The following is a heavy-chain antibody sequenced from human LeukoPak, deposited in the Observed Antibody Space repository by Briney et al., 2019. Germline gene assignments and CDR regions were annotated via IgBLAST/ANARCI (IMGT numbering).Heavy chain of an antibody. V-gene: IGHV1-2*02. CDR3: ARAIFGVVYAFDI. Sequence: ASVKVSCKASGYTFTGYYMHWVRQAPGQGLEWMGWINPNSGGTNYAQKFQGRVTMTRDTSISTAYMELSSLRSEDTAVYYCARAIFGVVYAFDIWGQGTMVTVSS. D-gene: IGHD3-3*01. CDR2: INPNSGGT. J-gene: IGHJ3*02. CDR1: GYTFTGYY.